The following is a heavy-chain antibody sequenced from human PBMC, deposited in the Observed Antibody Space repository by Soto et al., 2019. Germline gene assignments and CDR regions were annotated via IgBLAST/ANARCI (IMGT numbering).Heavy chain of an antibody. Sequence: GSLRLSCAASGFTFSSYGMHWVRQAPGKGLEWVAVISYDGSNKYYADSVKGRFTISRDNSKNTLYLQMNSLRAEDTAVYYCAKEATDYYGMDVWGQGTTVTVSS. CDR2: ISYDGSNK. CDR1: GFTFSSYG. CDR3: AKEATDYYGMDV. J-gene: IGHJ6*02. V-gene: IGHV3-30*18.